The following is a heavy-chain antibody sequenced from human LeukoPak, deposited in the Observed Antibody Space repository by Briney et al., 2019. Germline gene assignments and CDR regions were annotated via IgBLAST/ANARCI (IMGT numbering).Heavy chain of an antibody. Sequence: GGSLRLSCAASGFTFSSYWMSWVRQAPGKGLEWVANIKQDGSEKYYVDSVKGRFTISRDNAKNSLYLQMNSLRAEATAVYYCARGTIAAAGYYYFDYWGQGAQVTVSS. CDR3: ARGTIAAAGYYYFDY. V-gene: IGHV3-7*04. J-gene: IGHJ4*02. CDR2: IKQDGSEK. D-gene: IGHD6-13*01. CDR1: GFTFSSYW.